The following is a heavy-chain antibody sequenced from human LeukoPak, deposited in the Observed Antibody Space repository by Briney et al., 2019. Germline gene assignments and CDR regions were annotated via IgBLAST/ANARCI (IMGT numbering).Heavy chain of an antibody. D-gene: IGHD3-22*01. CDR2: INHSGST. J-gene: IGHJ5*02. V-gene: IGHV4-34*01. Sequence: SETLSLTCAVYGGSFSGYYWSWIRQPPGKGLEWIGEINHSGSTNYNPSLKSRVTISVDTSKNQFSLKLSSVTAADTAVYYCARGTDSSGYYNWFDPWGQGTLVTVSS. CDR3: ARGTDSSGYYNWFDP. CDR1: GGSFSGYY.